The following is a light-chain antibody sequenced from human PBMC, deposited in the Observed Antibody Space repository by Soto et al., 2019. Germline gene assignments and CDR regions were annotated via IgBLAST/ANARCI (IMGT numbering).Light chain of an antibody. CDR2: RND. J-gene: IGLJ3*02. CDR3: GAWDSSLSAWV. CDR1: SSNIGSNH. Sequence: QSVLTQPPSASGTPGQSVTVSCSGSSSNIGSNHVYWYQQLPGTAPKLLIFRNDQRPSGVPDRFSGSKSGTSATLGITGLQTGDEADYYCGAWDSSLSAWVFGGGTKLTVL. V-gene: IGLV1-47*01.